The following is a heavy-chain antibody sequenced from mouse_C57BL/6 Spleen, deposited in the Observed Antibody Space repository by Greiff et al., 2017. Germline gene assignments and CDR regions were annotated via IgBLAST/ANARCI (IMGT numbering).Heavy chain of an antibody. Sequence: QVQLQQSGAELARPGASVKMSCKASGYTFTSYTMHWVKQRPGQGLEWIGYINPSSGYTKYNQKFKDKATLTADKSSSTAYMQLSSLTSEDSAVYYCAKFLRYQYDFYYGGQGTTLTAS. CDR1: GYTFTSYT. V-gene: IGHV1-4*01. CDR2: INPSSGYT. J-gene: IGHJ2*01. D-gene: IGHD1-1*01. CDR3: AKFLRYQYDFYY.